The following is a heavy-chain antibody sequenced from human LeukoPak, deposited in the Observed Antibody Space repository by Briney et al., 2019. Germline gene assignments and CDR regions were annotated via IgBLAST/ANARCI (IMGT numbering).Heavy chain of an antibody. V-gene: IGHV4-34*01. Sequence: SETLSLTCAVYGGSFSGYYWSWIRQPPGKGLEWIGEINHSGSTNYNPSLKSRVTISVDTSKNQFSLKLSSVTAADTAVYYCACRWLDDSERSVTQDSSRLNWFDPWGQGTLVTVSS. J-gene: IGHJ5*02. CDR1: GGSFSGYY. CDR3: ACRWLDDSERSVTQDSSRLNWFDP. D-gene: IGHD3-10*01. CDR2: INHSGST.